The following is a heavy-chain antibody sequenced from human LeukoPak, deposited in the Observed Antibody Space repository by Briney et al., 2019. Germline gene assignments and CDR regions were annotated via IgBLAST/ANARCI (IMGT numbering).Heavy chain of an antibody. J-gene: IGHJ4*02. CDR2: ISHDGSNE. V-gene: IGHV3-30-3*01. CDR1: GFTFSNYG. D-gene: IGHD2/OR15-2a*01. Sequence: GGSLRLSCAASGFTFSNYGMHWVRQAPGKGLDWVAVISHDGSNEYYADSVKGRFTISRDNSKNTLYLQVNSLRAEDTAVYYCVSFYETYWGRGTLVTVSS. CDR3: VSFYETY.